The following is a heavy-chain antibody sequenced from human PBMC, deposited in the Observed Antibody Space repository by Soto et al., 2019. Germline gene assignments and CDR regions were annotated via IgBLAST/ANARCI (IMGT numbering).Heavy chain of an antibody. CDR2: IIPIFGTA. Sequence: GASVKVSCKASGGTFSSYAISWARQAPGQGLEWMGGIIPIFGTANYAQKFQGRVTITADESTSTAYMELSSLRSEDTAVYYCARDRGYSGYVHDAFDIWGQGTMVTVSS. J-gene: IGHJ3*02. D-gene: IGHD5-12*01. CDR1: GGTFSSYA. CDR3: ARDRGYSGYVHDAFDI. V-gene: IGHV1-69*13.